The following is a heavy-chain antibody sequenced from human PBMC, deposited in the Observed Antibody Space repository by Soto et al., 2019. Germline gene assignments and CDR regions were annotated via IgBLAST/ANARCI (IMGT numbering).Heavy chain of an antibody. CDR1: GFPFSSYT. CDR2: ISSSTTYI. CDR3: ARDPSRHYGDYGRDY. Sequence: EVQLVESGGGLVKPGGSLRLSCAASGFPFSSYTMNWVRQAPGKGLEWVSSISSSTTYIFYADSVKGRFTISRDNAKNSLYLQMNSLRAEDTAVYYCARDPSRHYGDYGRDYGGQGILVTVSS. D-gene: IGHD4-17*01. J-gene: IGHJ4*02. V-gene: IGHV3-21*01.